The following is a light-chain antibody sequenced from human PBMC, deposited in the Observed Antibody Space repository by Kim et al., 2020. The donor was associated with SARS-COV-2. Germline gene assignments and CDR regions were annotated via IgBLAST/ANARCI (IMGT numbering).Light chain of an antibody. CDR3: QQYNNWPGT. J-gene: IGKJ1*01. Sequence: VTPGERNSLSCRASQRVARKVAWYQHKPGQAPRLLVFGASTRATGVPARFSGSGSGTDFTLTISSLQSEDFAVYYCQQYNNWPGTFGQGTKVDIK. V-gene: IGKV3-15*01. CDR2: GAS. CDR1: QRVARK.